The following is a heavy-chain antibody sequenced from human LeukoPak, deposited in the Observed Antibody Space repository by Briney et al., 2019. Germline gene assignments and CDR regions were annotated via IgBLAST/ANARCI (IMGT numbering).Heavy chain of an antibody. CDR1: GFTFSSYS. J-gene: IGHJ6*02. CDR2: ISATGDTT. D-gene: IGHD4-23*01. CDR3: AERSTPRKNGRGTDA. V-gene: IGHV3-23*01. Sequence: PGGSLRLSCAASGFTFSSYSMNWVRQAPGEGLEWVSGISATGDTTYYADSVKGRFTISRDNSKKTLSLQMNSLRDEDTAVYYCAERSTPRKNGRGTDAWGQGTTVTVSS.